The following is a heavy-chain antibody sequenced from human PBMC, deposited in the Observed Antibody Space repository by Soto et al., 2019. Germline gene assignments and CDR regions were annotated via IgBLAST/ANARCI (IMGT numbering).Heavy chain of an antibody. J-gene: IGHJ6*02. D-gene: IGHD2-15*01. Sequence: GGSLRLSCAASGLTFSDSAIHWVRQASGKGLEWVGRIRSKTNNYATTYAASVKGRFTISRDDSKNTAYLQMNSLRAEDTAVYYCAKDIREGVPPNLYGMDVRGQRTKVTVSS. V-gene: IGHV3-73*01. CDR1: GLTFSDSA. CDR2: IRSKTNNYAT. CDR3: AKDIREGVPPNLYGMDV.